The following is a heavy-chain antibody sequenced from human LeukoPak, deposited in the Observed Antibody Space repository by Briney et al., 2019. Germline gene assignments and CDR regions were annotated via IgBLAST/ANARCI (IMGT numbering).Heavy chain of an antibody. V-gene: IGHV4-30-4*08. CDR2: IYYSGST. D-gene: IGHD4-17*01. Sequence: SETLSLTCTVSGGSISSGGYYWSWIRQPPGKGLEWIGYIYYSGSTYYNPSLKSRVTISVDTSKNQFSLKLSSVTAADTAVYYCARGRTTVTIPFDYWGQGTLVTVSS. J-gene: IGHJ4*02. CDR3: ARGRTTVTIPFDY. CDR1: GGSISSGGYY.